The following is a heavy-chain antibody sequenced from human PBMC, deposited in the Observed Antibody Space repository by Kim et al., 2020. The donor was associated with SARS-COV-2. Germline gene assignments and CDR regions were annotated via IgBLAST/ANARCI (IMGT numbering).Heavy chain of an antibody. J-gene: IGHJ6*02. V-gene: IGHV4-34*01. D-gene: IGHD3-3*01. CDR1: VGSFSDYH. CDR3: ARGRAGVVPSPIMGLGPYYDYYVLDV. CDR2: IDHSGAT. Sequence: SETLSLTCAVYVGSFSDYHWTWIRQFPGKGLEWIGEIDHSGATNYTPSLKSRVAISVDTSKNQFSLKLKSVTAADTAVYFCARGRAGVVPSPIMGLGPYYDYYVLDVWGQGTAVSVSS.